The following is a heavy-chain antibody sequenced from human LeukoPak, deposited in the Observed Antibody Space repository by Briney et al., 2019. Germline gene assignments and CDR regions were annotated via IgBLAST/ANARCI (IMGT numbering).Heavy chain of an antibody. V-gene: IGHV4-59*01. J-gene: IGHJ4*02. Sequence: PSETLSLTCTVSGGCISSYYWSWIRQPPGKGLEWIGYIYYSGSTNYNPSLKSRVTISVDTSKNQFSLKLSSVTAADTAVYYCARDSRSFDYWGQGTLVTVSS. CDR3: ARDSRSFDY. CDR2: IYYSGST. CDR1: GGCISSYY.